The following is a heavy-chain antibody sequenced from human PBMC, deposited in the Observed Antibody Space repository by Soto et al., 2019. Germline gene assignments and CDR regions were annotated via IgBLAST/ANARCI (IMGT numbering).Heavy chain of an antibody. V-gene: IGHV5-51*01. CDR2: FYPGDSTS. CDR3: ARIIGYCRNNDCSWTFDI. Sequence: GESLKISCKTSGYSFISYWVAWVRQKPGKGLEWMGTFYPGDSTSTYSPSFQGQVTISADKSNSTAYLHLSSLKASDTAMYYCARIIGYCRNNDCSWTFDIWGQGTTVTVSS. J-gene: IGHJ3*02. CDR1: GYSFISYW. D-gene: IGHD2-2*03.